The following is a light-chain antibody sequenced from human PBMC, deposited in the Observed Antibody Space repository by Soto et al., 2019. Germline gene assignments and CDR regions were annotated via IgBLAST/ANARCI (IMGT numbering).Light chain of an antibody. J-gene: IGLJ1*01. CDR3: CSYAGSSTLV. V-gene: IGLV2-23*01. CDR1: SSDVGSYNL. Sequence: QSVLTRPASVSGAAGQAITISCTGTSSDVGSYNLVSWYQQHPGKAPKLMIYEGSRRPSGISNRFSGSKSGNTASLTISGLQAEDEADYYCCSYAGSSTLVFGTGTKVTVL. CDR2: EGS.